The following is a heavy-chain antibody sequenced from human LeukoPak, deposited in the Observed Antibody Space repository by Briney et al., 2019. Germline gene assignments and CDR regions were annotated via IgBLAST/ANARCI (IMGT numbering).Heavy chain of an antibody. J-gene: IGHJ4*02. CDR1: GASISTNY. V-gene: IGHV4-59*12. Sequence: SETLSLTCTVSGASISTNYWSWIRQPPEKGLEWIGYVYYSGNTNYNPSLKSRVTISVDTSKNQFSLKLSSVTAADTAVYYCATRDRVPAFDYWGQGTLVTVSS. CDR3: ATRDRVPAFDY. D-gene: IGHD2-2*01. CDR2: VYYSGNT.